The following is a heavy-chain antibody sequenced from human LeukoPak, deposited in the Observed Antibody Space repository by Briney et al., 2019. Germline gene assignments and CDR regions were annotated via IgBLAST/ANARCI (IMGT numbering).Heavy chain of an antibody. D-gene: IGHD6-13*01. CDR3: ARALEEYSSSWYAVHYFDY. Sequence: SETLSLTCTVSGGSISSSSYYWGWIRQPPGKGLEWIGSIYYSGSTYYNPSLKSRVTISVDTSKNQFSLKLSSVTAADTAVYYCARALEEYSSSWYAVHYFDYWGQGTLVTVSS. V-gene: IGHV4-39*07. CDR2: IYYSGST. J-gene: IGHJ4*02. CDR1: GGSISSSSYY.